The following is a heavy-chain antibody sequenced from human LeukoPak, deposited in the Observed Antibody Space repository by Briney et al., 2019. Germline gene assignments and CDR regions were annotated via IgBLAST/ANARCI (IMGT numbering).Heavy chain of an antibody. Sequence: GGSLRLSCAASGFTFDDYGMSWVRQAPGKGLEWVSGINWNGGSTGYADSVKGRFTISRDNAKNSLYLQMNSLRAEDTALYYCARSGSGSYYYHYYYMDVWGKGTTVTVSS. J-gene: IGHJ6*03. V-gene: IGHV3-20*04. CDR3: ARSGSGSYYYHYYYMDV. CDR2: INWNGGST. D-gene: IGHD3-10*01. CDR1: GFTFDDYG.